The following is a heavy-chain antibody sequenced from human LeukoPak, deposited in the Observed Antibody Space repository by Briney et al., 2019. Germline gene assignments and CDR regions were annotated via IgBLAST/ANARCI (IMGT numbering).Heavy chain of an antibody. CDR3: TTQYSSGPPGY. D-gene: IGHD6-19*01. CDR1: GFTFSSYW. CDR2: IKQDGTEK. J-gene: IGHJ4*02. Sequence: GGSLRLSCGASGFTFSSYWMSWVRQAPGKGLEWVANIKQDGTEKYYVDSVRGRFTISRDNARYSLYLQMNSLRAEDTAVYYCTTQYSSGPPGYWGQGTLVTVSS. V-gene: IGHV3-7*05.